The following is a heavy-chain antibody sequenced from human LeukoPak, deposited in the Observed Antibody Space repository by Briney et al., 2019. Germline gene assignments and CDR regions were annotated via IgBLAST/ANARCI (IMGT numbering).Heavy chain of an antibody. CDR1: GFTFSTYA. CDR3: AKDVTWNWFDP. J-gene: IGHJ5*02. D-gene: IGHD5-18*01. CDR2: ISYDGSNK. V-gene: IGHV3-30*18. Sequence: GGSLRLSCAASGFTFSTYAMHWVRQAPGKGLEWVAVISYDGSNKYYADSVKGRFTISRDNSKNTLYLQMNTLRAEDTAVYYCAKDVTWNWFDPWGQGTLVTVSS.